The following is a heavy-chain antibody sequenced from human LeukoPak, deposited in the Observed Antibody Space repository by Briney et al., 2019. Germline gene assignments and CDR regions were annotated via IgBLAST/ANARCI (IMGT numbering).Heavy chain of an antibody. D-gene: IGHD3-9*01. Sequence: PGRSLRLSCAASGFTFSSYGMHWVRQAPGKGLEWVAVISYDGSNKYYADSVKGRFTISRDNSKNTLYLQMNSLRAEDTAVYYCAKEGLHYDILTGSIYYYSMDVWGQGATVTVSS. V-gene: IGHV3-30*18. CDR1: GFTFSSYG. J-gene: IGHJ6*02. CDR2: ISYDGSNK. CDR3: AKEGLHYDILTGSIYYYSMDV.